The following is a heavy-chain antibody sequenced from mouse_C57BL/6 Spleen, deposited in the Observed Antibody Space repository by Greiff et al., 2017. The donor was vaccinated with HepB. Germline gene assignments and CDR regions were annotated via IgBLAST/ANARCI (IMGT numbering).Heavy chain of an antibody. J-gene: IGHJ3*01. D-gene: IGHD1-1*01. CDR2: ILPGSGST. CDR1: GYTFTGYW. Sequence: VQLQESGAELMKPGASVKLSCKATGYTFTGYWIEWVKQRPGHGLEWIGEILPGSGSTNYNEKFKGKATFTADTSTNTAYMQLSSLTTEDSAIYYCARGDPSIYYYGSSPFAYWGQGTLVTVSA. CDR3: ARGDPSIYYYGSSPFAY. V-gene: IGHV1-9*01.